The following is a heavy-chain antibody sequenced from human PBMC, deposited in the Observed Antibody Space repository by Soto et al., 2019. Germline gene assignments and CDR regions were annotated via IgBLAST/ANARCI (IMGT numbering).Heavy chain of an antibody. D-gene: IGHD2-21*01. J-gene: IGHJ6*02. CDR1: GFTFSGSA. CDR3: TRIAPSYNMDV. Sequence: EVHLVESGGGLVQPGGSLRLSCAASGFTFSGSAMQWVRQASGKGLEWVGRIRNKADNYATAYTASVKGRFIISRDDSKNTSYLQMNSLQTEDTALYYCTRIAPSYNMDVWGQGTTVTVSS. V-gene: IGHV3-73*02. CDR2: IRNKADNYAT.